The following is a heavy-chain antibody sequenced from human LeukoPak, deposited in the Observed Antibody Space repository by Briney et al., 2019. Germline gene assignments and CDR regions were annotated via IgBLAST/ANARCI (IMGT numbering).Heavy chain of an antibody. CDR1: GGSFSGYH. J-gene: IGHJ5*02. D-gene: IGHD6-6*01. V-gene: IGHV4-34*01. CDR3: ARGFPSSSRWFDP. Sequence: SETLSLTCGVHGGSFSGYHWSWIRLRPGKGLEWIGDINHSGSTHYNPSLKSRVTMLVDTSNNQFSLKLHSVTAADTAVYYCARGFPSSSRWFDPWGQGTLVTVSS. CDR2: INHSGST.